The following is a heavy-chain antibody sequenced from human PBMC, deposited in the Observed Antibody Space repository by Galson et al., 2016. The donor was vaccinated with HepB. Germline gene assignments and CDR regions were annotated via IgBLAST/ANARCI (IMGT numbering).Heavy chain of an antibody. V-gene: IGHV4-39*01. D-gene: IGHD4-17*01. CDR3: ARHDRMYGAFFDY. Sequence: SETLSLTCTVSGGSISSSSYYWGWIRQPPGKGLEWIGSIYYSGSTYYTPSLKSRVTISVDTSKNQFSLKLSSVTAADTAVYYCARHDRMYGAFFDYWGQGTLVTVSS. J-gene: IGHJ4*02. CDR2: IYYSGST. CDR1: GGSISSSSYY.